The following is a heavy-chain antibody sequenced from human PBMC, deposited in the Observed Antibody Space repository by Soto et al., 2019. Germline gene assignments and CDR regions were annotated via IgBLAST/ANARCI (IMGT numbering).Heavy chain of an antibody. CDR2: ISYDGSNK. V-gene: IGHV3-30-3*01. J-gene: IGHJ6*02. Sequence: QPGGSLRLSCAASGFTFSSYAMHWVRQAPGKGLEWVAVISYDGSNKYYADSVKGRFTISRDNSKNTLYLQMNSLRAEDTAVYYCARDRIVVPAAFNGWGGYYYYYGMDVWGQGTTVTVSS. CDR3: ARDRIVVPAAFNGWGGYYYYYGMDV. CDR1: GFTFSSYA. D-gene: IGHD2-2*01.